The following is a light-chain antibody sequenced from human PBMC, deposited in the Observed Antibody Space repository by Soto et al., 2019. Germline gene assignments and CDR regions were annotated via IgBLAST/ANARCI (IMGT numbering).Light chain of an antibody. J-gene: IGKJ1*01. CDR1: QSVSSSY. CDR3: QQYGSSPPKT. CDR2: GAS. V-gene: IGKV3-20*01. Sequence: EIVLTQSPATLSLSPGERATISCRASQSVSSSYLAWYQQKPGQAPRLLIYGASSRATGIPDRFSGSGSGTDFTLTISRLEPEDFAVYYCQQYGSSPPKTFGQGTKVDIK.